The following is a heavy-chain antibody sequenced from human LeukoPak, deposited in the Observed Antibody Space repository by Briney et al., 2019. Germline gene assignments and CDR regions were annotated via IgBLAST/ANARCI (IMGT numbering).Heavy chain of an antibody. CDR3: ARDRGIVGTTGYYYMDV. J-gene: IGHJ6*03. Sequence: GGSLRLSCVASGFTLSDYYMSWIRQAPGKGLEWVSYIGSTIYYADSVKGRFTISRDNAKNSLYLQMSSLRAEDTAVYYCARDRGIVGTTGYYYMDVWGKWTTVTVSS. CDR1: GFTLSDYY. CDR2: IGSTI. D-gene: IGHD1-26*01. V-gene: IGHV3-11*04.